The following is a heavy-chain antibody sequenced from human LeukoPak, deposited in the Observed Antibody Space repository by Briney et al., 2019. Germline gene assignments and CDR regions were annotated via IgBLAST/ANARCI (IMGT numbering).Heavy chain of an antibody. CDR1: GYTLTELS. D-gene: IGHD1-7*01. J-gene: IGHJ5*02. V-gene: IGHV1-46*01. CDR3: ARDGAGTTLSWFDP. Sequence: ASVKVSCKVSGYTLTELSMHWVRQAPGQGLEWMGIINPSGGSTSYAQKFQGRVTMTRDTSTSTVYMELSSLRSEDTAVYYCARDGAGTTLSWFDPWGQGTLVTVSS. CDR2: INPSGGST.